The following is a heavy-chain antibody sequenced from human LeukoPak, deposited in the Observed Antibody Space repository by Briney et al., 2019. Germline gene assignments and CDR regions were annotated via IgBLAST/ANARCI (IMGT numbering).Heavy chain of an antibody. Sequence: GGSLRLSCAASGFTFSSYAMSWVRQAPGKGLEWVSAIIGSGGSTYYADSVKGRFTISRDNSKNTLYLQMNSLRAEDTAVYYCAKDRGGYSYGSPDAFDIWGQGTMVTVSS. CDR1: GFTFSSYA. V-gene: IGHV3-23*01. CDR3: AKDRGGYSYGSPDAFDI. D-gene: IGHD5-18*01. CDR2: IIGSGGST. J-gene: IGHJ3*02.